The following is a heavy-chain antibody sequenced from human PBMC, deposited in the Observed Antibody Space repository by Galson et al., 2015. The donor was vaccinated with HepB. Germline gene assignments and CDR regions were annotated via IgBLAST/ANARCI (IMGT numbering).Heavy chain of an antibody. Sequence: SLRLSCAASGFTFSYYAMSWVRQAPGKGLEWVSAITPSGDNTRSADSMKGRFTISRDNSRNTLFLHMNSLRADDTAIYFCAKVFPEKTDGWYRQALYYFDSWGQGTRVTVSS. D-gene: IGHD6-19*01. CDR2: ITPSGDNT. CDR1: GFTFSYYA. J-gene: IGHJ4*02. CDR3: AKVFPEKTDGWYRQALYYFDS. V-gene: IGHV3-23*01.